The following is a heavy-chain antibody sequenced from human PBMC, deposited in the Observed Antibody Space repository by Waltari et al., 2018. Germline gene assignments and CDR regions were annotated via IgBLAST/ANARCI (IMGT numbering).Heavy chain of an antibody. D-gene: IGHD6-19*01. J-gene: IGHJ4*02. CDR2: VYTSGRT. V-gene: IGHV4-61*02. CDR3: AREVAVAGTGIDY. Sequence: QVQLQESGPGLVKPSQPLSLTCTVPGVPTRSGRHSWSWIRQPAGKGLEWIGRVYTSGRTNYNPSLKSRVTISVDTSKNQFSLKLSSVTAADTAVYYCAREVAVAGTGIDYWGQGTLVTVSS. CDR1: GVPTRSGRHS.